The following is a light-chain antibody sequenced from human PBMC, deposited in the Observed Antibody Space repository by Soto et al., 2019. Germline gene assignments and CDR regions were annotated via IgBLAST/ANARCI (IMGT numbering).Light chain of an antibody. Sequence: EIVLTQSPATLSLSPGERATLSCRASQSVSKFLAWYQQKPGQAPRLLIYDASSRATGIPARISGSGSGTDFTVTTSSLEPEDFAVYYCQQRSNWPPLFTFGPGTIVDIK. J-gene: IGKJ3*01. V-gene: IGKV3-11*01. CDR3: QQRSNWPPLFT. CDR1: QSVSKF. CDR2: DAS.